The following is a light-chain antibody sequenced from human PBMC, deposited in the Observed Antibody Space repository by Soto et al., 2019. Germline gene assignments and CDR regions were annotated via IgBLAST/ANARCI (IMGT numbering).Light chain of an antibody. CDR1: QPVRNNS. J-gene: IGKJ4*01. CDR3: QQFASYPLT. V-gene: IGKV3-20*01. CDR2: DAS. Sequence: EFVLTQFPGTRSLSPGKRPTLSCRAIQPVRNNSLAWYQQKPGQAPTLLTYDASNRATGIPDRFSGGGSGTDFTLTISRLEPEDFAVYYCQQFASYPLTFGGGTKVEIK.